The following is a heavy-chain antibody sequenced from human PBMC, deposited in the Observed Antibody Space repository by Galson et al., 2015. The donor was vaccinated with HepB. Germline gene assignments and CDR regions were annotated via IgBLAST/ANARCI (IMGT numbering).Heavy chain of an antibody. Sequence: SLRLSCAASGFTFSSYSMNWVRQAPGKGLEWVSSISSSSSYIYYADSVKGRFTISRDNAKNSLYLQMNSLRAEDTAVYYCARAQWLYDSSGYYDDYWGQGTLVTVSS. CDR2: ISSSSSYI. V-gene: IGHV3-21*01. CDR3: ARAQWLYDSSGYYDDY. CDR1: GFTFSSYS. J-gene: IGHJ4*02. D-gene: IGHD3-22*01.